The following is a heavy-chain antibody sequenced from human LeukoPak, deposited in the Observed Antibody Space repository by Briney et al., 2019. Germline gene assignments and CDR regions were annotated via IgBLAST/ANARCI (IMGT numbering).Heavy chain of an antibody. V-gene: IGHV4-34*01. Sequence: GSLRLSCAASGFTFSSYGMSWVRQPPGKGLEWIGEINHSGSTNYNPSLKSRVTISVDTSKNQFSLKLSSVTAADTAVYYCARPERTYYYGSGSIDYWGQGTLVTVSS. CDR2: INHSGST. J-gene: IGHJ4*02. CDR1: GFTFSSYG. D-gene: IGHD3-10*01. CDR3: ARPERTYYYGSGSIDY.